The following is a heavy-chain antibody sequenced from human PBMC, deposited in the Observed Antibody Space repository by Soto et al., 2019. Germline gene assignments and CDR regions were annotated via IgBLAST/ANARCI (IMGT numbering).Heavy chain of an antibody. J-gene: IGHJ4*02. CDR2: IYYSGST. CDR3: ARGRYSGYDPFDH. V-gene: IGHV4-59*01. D-gene: IGHD5-12*01. CDR1: GGSISSYY. Sequence: PSETLSLTCTVSGGSISSYYWSWIRQPPGKGLEWIGYIYYSGSTNYNPSLKSRVTISVDTSKNQFSLKLSSVTAADTAVYYCARGRYSGYDPFDHWGQGTLVTVSS.